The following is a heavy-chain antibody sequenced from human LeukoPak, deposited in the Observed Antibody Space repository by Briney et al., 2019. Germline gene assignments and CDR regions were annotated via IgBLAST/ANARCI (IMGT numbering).Heavy chain of an antibody. V-gene: IGHV3-30*18. Sequence: QPGRSLRLSCAASGFTFSSYGMHWARHAPGKGLEWVEVISYDGSNKYYADSVKGRVTISRDNSKNTPYLQMNILRAEDTAVYYCAKDRLANRRMANAFDYWGPGTLVSVSS. CDR2: ISYDGSNK. D-gene: IGHD5-24*01. CDR1: GFTFSSYG. CDR3: AKDRLANRRMANAFDY. J-gene: IGHJ4*02.